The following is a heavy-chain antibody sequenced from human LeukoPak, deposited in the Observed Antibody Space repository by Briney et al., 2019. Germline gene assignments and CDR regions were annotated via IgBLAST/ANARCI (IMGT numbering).Heavy chain of an antibody. CDR3: ARNGYGSEPVDAFDI. D-gene: IGHD3-10*01. J-gene: IGHJ3*02. Sequence: GESLKISCKGSGYTFTDFWIGWVRQMPGKGLEWMGIIYPADSDTRYSPSFQGQVTISVDKSISTAYLQWSRLKASDTAMYYCARNGYGSEPVDAFDIWGQGTMVTVSS. CDR1: GYTFTDFW. V-gene: IGHV5-51*01. CDR2: IYPADSDT.